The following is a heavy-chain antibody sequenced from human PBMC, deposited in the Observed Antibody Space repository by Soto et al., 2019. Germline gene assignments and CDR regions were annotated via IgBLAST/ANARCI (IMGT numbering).Heavy chain of an antibody. CDR2: ISGSGGST. V-gene: IGHV3-23*01. CDR1: GFTFSSYA. J-gene: IGHJ4*02. Sequence: PGGSLRLSCAASGFTFSSYAMSWVRQAPGKGLEWVSAISGSGGSTYYADSVKGRFTISRDNSKNTLYLRMNSLRAEGTAVYYCAKDRGGSLVWYYFDYWGQGTLVTVS. CDR3: AKDRGGSLVWYYFDY. D-gene: IGHD3-10*01.